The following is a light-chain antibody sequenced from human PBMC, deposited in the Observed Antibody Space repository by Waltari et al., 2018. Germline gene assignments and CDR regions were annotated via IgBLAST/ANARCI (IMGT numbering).Light chain of an antibody. CDR1: SSKIGSNY. CDR2: RNN. V-gene: IGLV1-47*01. J-gene: IGLJ3*02. CDR3: AAWDDSLSGWV. Sequence: QSVLTQPPSVSGTPGQRVTISCSGSSSKIGSNYVHWYQHPPGTAPKLLIYRNNQRPSGVPDRFSGSKSGTSASLAISGLRSEDEADYYCAAWDDSLSGWVFGGGPKLTVL.